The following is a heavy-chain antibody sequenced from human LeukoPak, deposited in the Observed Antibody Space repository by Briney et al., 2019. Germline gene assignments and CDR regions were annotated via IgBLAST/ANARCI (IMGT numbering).Heavy chain of an antibody. D-gene: IGHD2-2*01. V-gene: IGHV4-61*02. CDR1: GGSISSGGYF. Sequence: SQTLSLTCTVSGGSISSGGYFWSWIRQPAGKGLEWIGRFYASGSTNYNPSLQSRVTISVDTSKNQFSLKLTSVTAADTAVYYCALGNCPTTSCYPGVAFDIWGQGTMVTVSS. CDR3: ALGNCPTTSCYPGVAFDI. J-gene: IGHJ3*02. CDR2: FYASGST.